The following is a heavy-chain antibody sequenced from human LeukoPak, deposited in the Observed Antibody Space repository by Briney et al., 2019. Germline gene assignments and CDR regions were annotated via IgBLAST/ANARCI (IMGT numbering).Heavy chain of an antibody. CDR1: GGTFSSYD. D-gene: IGHD4-23*01. CDR2: MNPNSGNR. Sequence: ASVKVSCKASGGTFSSYDINWVRQATGQGLEWMGWMNPNSGNRGYAQKFQGRVTITRNTSISTAYMELSSLRSEDTAVYYCARRLGLRWDLQAFDIWGQGTMVTVSS. CDR3: ARRLGLRWDLQAFDI. J-gene: IGHJ3*02. V-gene: IGHV1-8*03.